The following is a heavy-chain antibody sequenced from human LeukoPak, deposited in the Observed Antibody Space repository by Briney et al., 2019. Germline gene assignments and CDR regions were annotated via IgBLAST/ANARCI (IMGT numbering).Heavy chain of an antibody. V-gene: IGHV4-30-2*01. CDR2: IYHSGST. D-gene: IGHD3-22*01. CDR3: ARTDSSGYYLFDY. J-gene: IGHJ4*02. CDR1: GGSISSGGYY. Sequence: SQTLSLTCTVSGGSISSGGYYWRWIRQHPGKGLEWIGYIYHSGSTYYNPSLKSRVTISVDRSKNQFSLKLSSVTAADTAVYYCARTDSSGYYLFDYWGQGTLVTVSS.